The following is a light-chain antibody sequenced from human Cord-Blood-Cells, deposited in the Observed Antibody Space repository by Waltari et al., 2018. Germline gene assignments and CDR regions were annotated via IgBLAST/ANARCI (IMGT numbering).Light chain of an antibody. J-gene: IGKJ5*01. CDR1: QSLLHSNGYNY. CDR3: MQALQTPIT. CDR2: LGS. Sequence: DIVLTQSTLSLPVTPGEPAHTSCRYSQSLLHSNGYNYLDWYLQKPGQSPQLLIYLGSNRASGVPDRFSGSGSGTDFTLKISRVEAEDVGVYYCMQALQTPITFGQGTRLEIK. V-gene: IGKV2-28*01.